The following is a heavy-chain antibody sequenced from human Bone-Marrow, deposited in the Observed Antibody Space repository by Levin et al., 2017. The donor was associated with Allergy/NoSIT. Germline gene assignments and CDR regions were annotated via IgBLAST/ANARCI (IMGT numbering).Heavy chain of an antibody. D-gene: IGHD3-10*01. CDR1: GYQFTDYW. CDR3: ARKSDGLPPYDGELVEEQYYDY. V-gene: IGHV5-51*01. CDR2: IYPGDSET. J-gene: IGHJ4*02. Sequence: GESLKISCQGSGYQFTDYWIGWVRQLPGKGLEWVGNIYPGDSETRSSPSFQGQVTISVDKSIHTAYLQWDSLRAADTAMYYCARKSDGLPPYDGELVEEQYYDYWGLGPLLTVSS.